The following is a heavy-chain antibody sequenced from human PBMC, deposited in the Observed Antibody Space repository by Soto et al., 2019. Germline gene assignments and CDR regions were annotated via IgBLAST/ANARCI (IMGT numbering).Heavy chain of an antibody. V-gene: IGHV5-10-1*01. CDR1: GYSFTSYW. CDR3: ATVSSSWAPLWD. D-gene: IGHD6-13*01. CDR2: IDPSDSYT. J-gene: IGHJ4*02. Sequence: GESLKISCKGSGYSFTSYWISWVRQMPGKGLEWMGRIDPSDSYTNYSPSFQGHVTISADKSISTAYLQWSSLKASDTAMYYCATVSSSWAPLWDWGQGTLVIVVS.